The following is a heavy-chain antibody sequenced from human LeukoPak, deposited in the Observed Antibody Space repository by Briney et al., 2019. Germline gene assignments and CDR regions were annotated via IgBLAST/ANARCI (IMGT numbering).Heavy chain of an antibody. J-gene: IGHJ4*02. Sequence: GGSLRLSCAASGFTFDDYAMHWVRQAPGKGLEWVSGISWNSGSIGYADSVKGRFTISRDNAKNSLYLQMNSLRAEDTALYYCAKDRGAVAGFGGIDYWGQGTLVTVSS. D-gene: IGHD6-19*01. CDR3: AKDRGAVAGFGGIDY. V-gene: IGHV3-9*01. CDR1: GFTFDDYA. CDR2: ISWNSGSI.